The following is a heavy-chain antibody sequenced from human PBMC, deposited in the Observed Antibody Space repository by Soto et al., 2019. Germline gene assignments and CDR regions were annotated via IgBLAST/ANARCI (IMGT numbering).Heavy chain of an antibody. J-gene: IGHJ5*02. D-gene: IGHD3-3*01. Sequence: SLKISCKGSGYSFTSYWISWVRQMPGKGLEWMGRIDPSDSYTNYSPSFQGHVTISADKSISTAYLQWSSLKASDTAMYYCARVGITIFGGSAWFDPWGQGTLVTVSS. CDR3: ARVGITIFGGSAWFDP. CDR1: GYSFTSYW. V-gene: IGHV5-10-1*01. CDR2: IDPSDSYT.